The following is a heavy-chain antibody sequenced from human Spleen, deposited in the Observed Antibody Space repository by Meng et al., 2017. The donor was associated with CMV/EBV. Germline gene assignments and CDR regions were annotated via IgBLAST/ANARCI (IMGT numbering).Heavy chain of an antibody. CDR2: IYYSGST. CDR1: GGSISSYY. J-gene: IGHJ5*02. CDR3: ARDLVAAAVGGGWFDP. Sequence: HVHLQEAGPGLVKPSETLSLTCTVSGGSISSYYWSWIRQPPGKGLEWIGYIYYSGSTNYNPSLKSRVTISVDTSKNQFSLKLSSVTAADTAVYYCARDLVAAAVGGGWFDPWGQGTLVTVSS. D-gene: IGHD6-13*01. V-gene: IGHV4-59*01.